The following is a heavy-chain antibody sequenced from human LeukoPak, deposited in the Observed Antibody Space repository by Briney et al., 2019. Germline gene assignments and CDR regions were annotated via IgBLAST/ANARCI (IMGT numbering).Heavy chain of an antibody. D-gene: IGHD1-26*01. CDR2: APHDRSSP. J-gene: IGHJ4*02. Sequence: GRSLRLSCAVSGFRFSSHHMHWVRQAPNKGLEWVAVAPHDRSSPSHAASVNGRFTISRDNSKDTLFLHMDSLRVDDTAIYYCARQSLGASGLDHWGQGVLVTVSS. V-gene: IGHV3-30*03. CDR3: ARQSLGASGLDH. CDR1: GFRFSSHH.